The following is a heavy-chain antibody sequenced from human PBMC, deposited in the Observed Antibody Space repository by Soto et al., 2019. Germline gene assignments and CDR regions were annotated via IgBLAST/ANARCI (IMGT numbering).Heavy chain of an antibody. CDR2: VNPSGGNT. J-gene: IGHJ5*02. D-gene: IGHD3-3*01. Sequence: GASVKVSCKASGYTFTSYYMHWVRQAPGQGLEWMGKVNPSGGNTSYAQKLQGRVTMTRNTSISTAYMELSSLRSEDTAVYYCARGPYYDFWSGYPRPWFDPWGQGTLVTVSS. CDR3: ARGPYYDFWSGYPRPWFDP. CDR1: GYTFTSYY. V-gene: IGHV1-46*01.